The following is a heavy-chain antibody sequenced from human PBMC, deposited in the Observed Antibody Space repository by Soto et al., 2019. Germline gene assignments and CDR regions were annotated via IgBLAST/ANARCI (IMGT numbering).Heavy chain of an antibody. D-gene: IGHD2-2*01. Sequence: ASVKVSCKASGYTFTTYDINWVRQATGLGLEWMGWMKPHSGNIGYAQKFQGRVTMTRDTSINTAYLELSNLRSDDTALYYCVIRTGQLAIIYELHGHWFFEVWGRGTLVTVSS. CDR3: VIRTGQLAIIYELHGHWFFEV. V-gene: IGHV1-8*01. CDR1: GYTFTTYD. CDR2: MKPHSGNI. J-gene: IGHJ2*01.